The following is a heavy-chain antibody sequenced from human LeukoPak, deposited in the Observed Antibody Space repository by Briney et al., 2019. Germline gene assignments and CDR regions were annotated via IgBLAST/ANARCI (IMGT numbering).Heavy chain of an antibody. V-gene: IGHV3-7*03. CDR1: GFTFNDYW. CDR2: IKYDGSEE. J-gene: IGHJ4*02. CDR3: AVGRSGSSYSSPHY. Sequence: HPGGSLRLSCAASGFTFNDYWMAWVRLAQGKGLEWVANIKYDGSEEYSADSLQGRLSISRDNYKNTMYMQMNSLRAEDTAVYFCAVGRSGSSYSSPHYLGQGTLVTVSS. D-gene: IGHD2-15*01.